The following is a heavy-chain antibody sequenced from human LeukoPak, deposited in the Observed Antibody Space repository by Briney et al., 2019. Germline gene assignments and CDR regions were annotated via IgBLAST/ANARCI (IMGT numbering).Heavy chain of an antibody. CDR2: ISASGNYR. CDR3: TNAFAAVIGP. Sequence: PGGSLRLSCAASGITFNTYGINWVRQAPGKGLEWVSSISASGNYRSYADSVKGRFTISRDNTKNSLYLQMDSLGVDDTAVYYCTNAFAAVIGPWGQGTLVTVSS. J-gene: IGHJ5*02. D-gene: IGHD2-8*01. CDR1: GITFNTYG. V-gene: IGHV3-21*04.